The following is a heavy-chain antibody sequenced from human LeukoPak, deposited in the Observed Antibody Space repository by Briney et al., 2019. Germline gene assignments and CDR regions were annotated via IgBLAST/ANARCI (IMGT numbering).Heavy chain of an antibody. CDR1: GFTVSSNY. Sequence: GGSLRLSCAASGFTVSSNYMSWVRQAPGKGLEWVSIIYSGCSTYYADSVKGRFTISRDNSKNTLYLQMNSLRAEDTAVYYCAREADTIWGKYFDYWGQGTLVTVSS. CDR2: IYSGCST. D-gene: IGHD3-3*01. J-gene: IGHJ4*02. V-gene: IGHV3-53*01. CDR3: AREADTIWGKYFDY.